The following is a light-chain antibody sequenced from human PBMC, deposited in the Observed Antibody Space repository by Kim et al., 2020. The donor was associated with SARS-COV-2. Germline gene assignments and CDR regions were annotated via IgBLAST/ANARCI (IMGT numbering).Light chain of an antibody. J-gene: IGLJ2*01. CDR3: NSRGSGESFL. Sequence: SSELTQDPAVSVAVGQTVKITCQGDSLRKYYASWYQQKPGQAPVLVIYGRNNRPSGIPERLSGSTSGNTASLIITGAQAEDEADYYCNSRGSGESFLFGGGTQLTVL. CDR1: SLRKYY. CDR2: GRN. V-gene: IGLV3-19*01.